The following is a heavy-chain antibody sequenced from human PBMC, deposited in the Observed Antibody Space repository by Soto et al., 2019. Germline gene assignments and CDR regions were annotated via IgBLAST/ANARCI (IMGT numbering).Heavy chain of an antibody. D-gene: IGHD3-22*01. CDR2: ISASGDII. V-gene: IGHV3-23*01. J-gene: IGHJ3*02. CDR1: GFTFSNYA. CDR3: ARDAIYYETSGYDAFDI. Sequence: PGGSLRLSCGASGFTFSNYAMGWVRQAPGKGLEWVSAISASGDIIYYGDSVKGRFTISRDNARSSLYLQMNSLRAEDTAVYYCARDAIYYETSGYDAFDIWGQGTMVTXSS.